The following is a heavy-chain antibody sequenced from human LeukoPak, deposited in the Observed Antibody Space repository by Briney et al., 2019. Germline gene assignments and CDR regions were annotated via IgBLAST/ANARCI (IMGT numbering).Heavy chain of an antibody. CDR2: ISWNSGSI. CDR1: GFTFDDYA. Sequence: PGGSLRLSCAASGFTFDDYAMHWVRHAPGKGLEWVSGISWNSGSIGYADSVKGRFTISRDNAKNSLYLQMNSLRAEDMALYYCAKDNRYDSSGYYYWYFDLWGRGTLVTVSS. V-gene: IGHV3-9*03. J-gene: IGHJ2*01. D-gene: IGHD3-22*01. CDR3: AKDNRYDSSGYYYWYFDL.